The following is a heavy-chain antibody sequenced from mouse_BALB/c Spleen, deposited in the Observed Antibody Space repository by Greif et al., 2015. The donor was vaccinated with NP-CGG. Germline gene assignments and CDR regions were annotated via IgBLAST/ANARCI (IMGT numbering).Heavy chain of an antibody. CDR1: GFTFSSFG. CDR3: ARGDYYGSSYWYFDV. CDR2: ISSGSSTI. V-gene: IGHV5-17*02. J-gene: IGHJ1*01. Sequence: EVHLLESGGGLVQPGGSRKLSCAASGFTFSSFGMHWVRQAPEKGLEWVAYISSGSSTIYYADTVKGRFTISRDNPKNTLFLQMTSLRSEDTAMYYCARGDYYGSSYWYFDVWGAGTTVTVSS. D-gene: IGHD1-1*01.